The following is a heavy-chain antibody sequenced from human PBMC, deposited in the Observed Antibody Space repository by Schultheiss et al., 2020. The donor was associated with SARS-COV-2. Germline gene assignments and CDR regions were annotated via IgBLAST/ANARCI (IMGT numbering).Heavy chain of an antibody. Sequence: SQTLSLTCPVSGGSISSGDYYWSWIRQPPGKGLEWIGYIYYSGSTNYNPSLKSRVTISVDTSKNQFSLKLSSVTAADTAVYYCARVGGSSSWTYFDYWGQGTLVTVSS. CDR1: GGSISSGDYY. CDR2: IYYSGST. CDR3: ARVGGSSSWTYFDY. J-gene: IGHJ4*02. D-gene: IGHD6-13*01. V-gene: IGHV4-30-4*01.